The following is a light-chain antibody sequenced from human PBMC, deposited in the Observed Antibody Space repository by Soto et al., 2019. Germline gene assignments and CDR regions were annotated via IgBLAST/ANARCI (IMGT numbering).Light chain of an antibody. CDR2: EVT. J-gene: IGLJ2*01. V-gene: IGLV2-14*01. CDR1: NSDIGGYNH. Sequence: QSALTQPAAVSGSPGQSITISCTGTNSDIGGYNHVSWYQQHPGKAPKLLIYEVTYRPSGISNRFSASKSGNTASLTISGLQAEDEADYYCSSFTSRSTLIFGGGTQLTVL. CDR3: SSFTSRSTLI.